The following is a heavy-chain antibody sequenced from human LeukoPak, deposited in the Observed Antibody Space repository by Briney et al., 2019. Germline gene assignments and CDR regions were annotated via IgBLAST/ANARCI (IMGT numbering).Heavy chain of an antibody. V-gene: IGHV3-23*01. Sequence: GGSLRLSCAASGFTFSSYAMSWVRQAPGKGLEWVSAISGSGGSTYYADSVKGRFTISRDNSKNTLYLQMNSLRAEDTAVYYCAKDQDVVVPAAMYYYYYGMDVWGQGTTVTVSS. D-gene: IGHD2-2*01. CDR1: GFTFSSYA. CDR3: AKDQDVVVPAAMYYYYYGMDV. J-gene: IGHJ6*02. CDR2: ISGSGGST.